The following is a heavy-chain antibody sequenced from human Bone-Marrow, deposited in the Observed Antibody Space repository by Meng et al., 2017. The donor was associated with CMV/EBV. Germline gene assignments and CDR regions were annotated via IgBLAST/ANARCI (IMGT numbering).Heavy chain of an antibody. Sequence: GESLKIPCAASGFTFSSYWMDWVRQAPGKGLEWVSSISSSSSYIYYADSVKGRFTISRDNAKNSLYLQMNSLRAEDTAVYYCAKAPPQAGTGFFQHWGQGTLVTVSS. CDR3: AKAPPQAGTGFFQH. D-gene: IGHD6-13*01. CDR2: ISSSSSYI. J-gene: IGHJ1*01. V-gene: IGHV3-21*04. CDR1: GFTFSSYW.